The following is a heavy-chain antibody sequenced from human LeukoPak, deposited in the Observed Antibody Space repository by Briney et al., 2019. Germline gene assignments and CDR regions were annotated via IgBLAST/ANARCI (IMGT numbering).Heavy chain of an antibody. V-gene: IGHV3-9*01. D-gene: IGHD2-2*01. J-gene: IGHJ5*02. CDR2: ISWNSGSI. CDR1: GFTFDDYA. CDR3: AKDIRPYCSSTSCYTNWFHP. Sequence: GGSLRLSCAASGFTFDDYAMHWVRQAPGKGLEWVSGISWNSGSIGYADSVKGRFTISRDNAKNSLYLQMNSLRAEDTALYYCAKDIRPYCSSTSCYTNWFHPWGQGTLVTVSS.